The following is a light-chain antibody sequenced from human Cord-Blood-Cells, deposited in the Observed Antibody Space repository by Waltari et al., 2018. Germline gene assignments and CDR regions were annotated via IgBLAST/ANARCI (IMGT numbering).Light chain of an antibody. CDR3: QQLNSWT. V-gene: IGKV1-9*01. CDR1: QGISSY. Sequence: DIQLTQSPSFLSASVGDRVTITCRASQGISSYLAWYQQKPGKVPKLLIYAASTLQSGVPSRFSGSGSGTEFTLTISSLQPEDFATYYCQQLNSWTFGQGTKVEIK. J-gene: IGKJ1*01. CDR2: AAS.